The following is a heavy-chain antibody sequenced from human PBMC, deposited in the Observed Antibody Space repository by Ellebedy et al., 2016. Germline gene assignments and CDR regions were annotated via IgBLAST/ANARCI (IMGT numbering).Heavy chain of an antibody. D-gene: IGHD3-10*01. J-gene: IGHJ6*04. V-gene: IGHV2-26*04. CDR1: GFSLNNARMG. Sequence: SGPTLVTPPETLTLTCTVSGFSLNNARMGVSWIRQPPGKALEWLAHIFSNDEKSYSTSLKSRLTISENTSKSQVVLTMTNMDPVDTATYYCAWIIVRGRGDVWGKGTTVTVSS. CDR3: AWIIVRGRGDV. CDR2: IFSNDEK.